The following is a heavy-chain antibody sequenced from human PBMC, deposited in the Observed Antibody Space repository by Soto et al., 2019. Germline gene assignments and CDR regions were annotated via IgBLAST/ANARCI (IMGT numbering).Heavy chain of an antibody. V-gene: IGHV1-3*01. J-gene: IGHJ4*02. Sequence: ASLKVSCKASGYTFTIYAMHWVRQAPGQRLEWMGWINAGNGNTKYSQKFQGRVTITRDTSASTAYMELSSLRSEDTAVYYCARVRYPNCGGDCPTPFDYWGQGTLVTVLL. CDR2: INAGNGNT. D-gene: IGHD2-21*02. CDR1: GYTFTIYA. CDR3: ARVRYPNCGGDCPTPFDY.